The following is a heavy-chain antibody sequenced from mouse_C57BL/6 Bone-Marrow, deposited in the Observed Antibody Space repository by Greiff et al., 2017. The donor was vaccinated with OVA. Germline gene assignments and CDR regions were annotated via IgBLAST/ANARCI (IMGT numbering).Heavy chain of an antibody. J-gene: IGHJ2*01. Sequence: VQLKESGAELVRPGTSVKVSCKASGYAFTNYLIEWVKQRPGQGLEWIGVINPGSGGTNYNEKFKGKATLTADKSSSTAYMQLSSLTSEDSAVYFCARDLDYWGQGTTLTVSA. V-gene: IGHV1-54*01. CDR2: INPGSGGT. CDR3: ARDLDY. CDR1: GYAFTNYL.